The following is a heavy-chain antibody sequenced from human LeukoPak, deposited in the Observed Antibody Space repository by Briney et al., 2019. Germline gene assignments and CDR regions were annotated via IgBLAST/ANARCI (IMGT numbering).Heavy chain of an antibody. CDR2: FYYSGST. V-gene: IGHV4-38-2*02. D-gene: IGHD3-22*01. Sequence: SETLSLTCTVSGYSLSSGYYWGWIRQPPGKGLEWIGSFYYSGSTYYNPSLKSRVTISVDKSKNQFSLKLSSVTAADTAVYYCARESDGSGYYYYYMDVWGKGTTVTVSS. J-gene: IGHJ6*03. CDR3: ARESDGSGYYYYYMDV. CDR1: GYSLSSGYY.